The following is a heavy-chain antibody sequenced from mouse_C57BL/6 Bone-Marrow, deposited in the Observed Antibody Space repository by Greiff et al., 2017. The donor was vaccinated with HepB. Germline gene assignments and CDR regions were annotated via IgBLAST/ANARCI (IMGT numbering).Heavy chain of an antibody. CDR1: GFNIKDDY. Sequence: EVKLMESGAELVRPGASVKLSCTASGFNIKDDYMHWVKQRPEQGLEWIGWIDPENGDTEYASKFQGKATITADTSSNTAYLQLSSLTSEDTAVYYCTIIYYYGSWFAYWGQGTLVTVSA. J-gene: IGHJ3*01. CDR2: IDPENGDT. CDR3: TIIYYYGSWFAY. D-gene: IGHD1-1*01. V-gene: IGHV14-4*01.